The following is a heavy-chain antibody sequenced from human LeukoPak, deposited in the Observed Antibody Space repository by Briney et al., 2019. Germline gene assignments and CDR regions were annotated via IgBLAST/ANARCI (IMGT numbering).Heavy chain of an antibody. CDR3: ARDQQAGYKNYYGMDV. J-gene: IGHJ6*02. CDR1: GGSISGYY. Sequence: PSETLSLTCTVSGGSISGYYWSWIRQPPGKGLEWIGYIYYSGSTNYNPSLKSRVTISVDTSKNQFSLKLSSVTAADTAVYYCARDQQAGYKNYYGMDVWGQGTTVTVSS. CDR2: IYYSGST. V-gene: IGHV4-59*01. D-gene: IGHD5-18*01.